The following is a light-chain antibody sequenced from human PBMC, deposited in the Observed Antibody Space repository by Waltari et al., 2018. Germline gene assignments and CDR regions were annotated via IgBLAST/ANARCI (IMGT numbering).Light chain of an antibody. CDR1: QSVKNNY. J-gene: IGKJ1*01. CDR2: HTS. CDR3: QQYGASPET. V-gene: IGKV3-20*01. Sequence: DIVLSQSPGTLSLSLGERATLSCRDKQSVKNNYIAWYQQKTGQPPRLLLYHTSSGATGVPDRFSGSESGTDFTHTSNKLEPDDSAVYYGQQYGASPETFGQGTKVEIK.